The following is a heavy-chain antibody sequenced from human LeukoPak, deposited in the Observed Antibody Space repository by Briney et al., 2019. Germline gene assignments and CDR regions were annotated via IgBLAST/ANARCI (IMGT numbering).Heavy chain of an antibody. D-gene: IGHD3-10*01. CDR3: ARDTLDRPYYYGSGSYYTPVAGIDY. V-gene: IGHV3-48*01. CDR2: ISSSSSTI. J-gene: IGHJ4*02. Sequence: PPGGSLRLSCAASGFTFSSYSMNWVRQAPGKGLEWVSYISSSSSTIYYADSVKGRFTISRDNAKNSLYLQMNSLRAEDTAVYYCARDTLDRPYYYGSGSYYTPVAGIDYWGQGTLVTVSS. CDR1: GFTFSSYS.